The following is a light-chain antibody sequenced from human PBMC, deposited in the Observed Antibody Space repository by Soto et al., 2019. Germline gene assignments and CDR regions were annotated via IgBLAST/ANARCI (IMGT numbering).Light chain of an antibody. CDR2: DVR. Sequence: QSALTQPASVSGSPGQSITISCTGTSSYVGGYNYVSWYQQHPGKAPKLMIYDVRNRPSGVSNRFSGSKSVNTASLTISGLQAEDEADYYSSSSTTISTYVLGTGTNVTVL. J-gene: IGLJ1*01. CDR1: SSYVGGYNY. CDR3: SSSTTISTYV. V-gene: IGLV2-14*01.